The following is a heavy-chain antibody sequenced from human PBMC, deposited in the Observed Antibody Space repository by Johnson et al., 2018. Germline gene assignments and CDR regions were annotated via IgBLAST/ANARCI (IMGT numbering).Heavy chain of an antibody. J-gene: IGHJ5*02. D-gene: IGHD3-16*02. V-gene: IGHV3-30*18. CDR2: ISYDGSNK. CDR3: AKGIDGLDP. Sequence: QVQLVQSGGGVVQPGRSLRLSCAASGFTFSSYGMHWVRQAPGKGLEWVAVISYDGSNKYYADSVKGRFTISRDNSKNTLYLQMNSLRAEDTAVYYCAKGIDGLDPWGQGTLVTVSS. CDR1: GFTFSSYG.